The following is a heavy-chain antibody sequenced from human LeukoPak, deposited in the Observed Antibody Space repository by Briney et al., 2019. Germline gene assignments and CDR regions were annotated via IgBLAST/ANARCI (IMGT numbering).Heavy chain of an antibody. V-gene: IGHV1-46*01. CDR1: GYTFTGYY. Sequence: ASVKVSCKASGYTFTGYYIHWVRQAPGQGLEWMGVINPSGGSTTYAQKFQGRITMTRDTSTSTVYMEVSSLRSEDTAVYYCAREDGSGFGAFEIWGQGTMVTVSS. CDR3: AREDGSGFGAFEI. D-gene: IGHD3-22*01. J-gene: IGHJ3*02. CDR2: INPSGGST.